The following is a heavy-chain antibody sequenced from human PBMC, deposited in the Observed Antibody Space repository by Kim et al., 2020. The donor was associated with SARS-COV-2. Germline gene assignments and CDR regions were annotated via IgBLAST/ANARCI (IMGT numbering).Heavy chain of an antibody. D-gene: IGHD2-21*01. CDR3: ARGQLAYCGGDCETEIDY. J-gene: IGHJ4*02. Sequence: ASVKVSCKASAYTFTNYYMHWVRQAPGQGLEWMGIIHPSGGSTSYAQKFQGRVTMTRDTSTNTVYMELSSLRSKDTAVYYCARGQLAYCGGDCETEIDYWGQGTLVTVSS. V-gene: IGHV1-46*01. CDR1: AYTFTNYY. CDR2: IHPSGGST.